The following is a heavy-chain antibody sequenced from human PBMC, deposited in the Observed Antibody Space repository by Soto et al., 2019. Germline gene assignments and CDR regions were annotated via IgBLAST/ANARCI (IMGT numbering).Heavy chain of an antibody. CDR2: IIPILGIA. CDR1: GGTFSSYT. D-gene: IGHD2-2*01. V-gene: IGHV1-69*02. J-gene: IGHJ5*02. Sequence: QVQLVQSGAEVKKPGSSVKVSCKASGGTFSSYTISWVRQAPGQGLEWMGRIIPILGIANYAQKFQGRVTITADKSTSTAYMELSSLRSEDTAVYYCASLARGYCSSTSCYEYNWFDPWGKGTLVTVSS. CDR3: ASLARGYCSSTSCYEYNWFDP.